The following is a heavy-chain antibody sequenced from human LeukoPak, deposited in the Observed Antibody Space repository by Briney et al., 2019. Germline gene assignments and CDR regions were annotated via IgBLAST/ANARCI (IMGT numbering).Heavy chain of an antibody. Sequence: SDTLSLTCTVSGYSISTTYYWGWIRQPPGKGLEWIGNIYHSGTTYYNPSLKGRVTISVDTSKNQFSLNLSSVTAADTAVYYCARSYRGISDWGQGTLVTVSS. V-gene: IGHV4-38-2*02. D-gene: IGHD4-23*01. CDR3: ARSYRGISD. CDR2: IYHSGTT. J-gene: IGHJ4*02. CDR1: GYSISTTYY.